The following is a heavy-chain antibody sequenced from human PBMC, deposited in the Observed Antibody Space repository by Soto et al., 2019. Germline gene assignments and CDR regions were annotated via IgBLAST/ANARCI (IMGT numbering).Heavy chain of an antibody. J-gene: IGHJ6*02. V-gene: IGHV1-2*04. CDR3: ARGGSYYDFWSGYYTFNANYYYYGMDV. CDR2: INPNSGGT. CDR1: GYTFTGYY. Sequence: VASVKVSFKASGYTFTGYYMHWLRQAPGQGLEWMGWINPNSGGTNYAQKFQGWVTMTRDTSISTAYMELSRLRSDDTAVYYCARGGSYYDFWSGYYTFNANYYYYGMDVWGQGTTVTVS. D-gene: IGHD3-3*01.